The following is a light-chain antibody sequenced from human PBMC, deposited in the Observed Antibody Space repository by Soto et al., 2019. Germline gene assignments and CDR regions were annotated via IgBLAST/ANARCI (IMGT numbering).Light chain of an antibody. CDR3: QQYNSYAET. CDR2: EAS. J-gene: IGKJ1*01. CDR1: QSISTW. V-gene: IGKV1-5*03. Sequence: DIQMTQSPSTLSASVGDRVTITCRASQSISTWLAWYQQKSGKAPKLLIYEASSLGSGVPSRFSGSGSGTEFTLTISSLQPDDFATYDCQQYNSYAETFGQGTKVEIK.